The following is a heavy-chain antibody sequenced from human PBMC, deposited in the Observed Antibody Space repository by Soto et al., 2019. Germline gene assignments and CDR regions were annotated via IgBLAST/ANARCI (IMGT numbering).Heavy chain of an antibody. D-gene: IGHD3-10*01. CDR3: ARGEITLLGGMDV. Sequence: PSETLSLTCAVYGGSFSGYYWGWVRQPPGKGLEWIGEVNHGGSSNYHPSLKSRVSISGDTSNNQFSLRIKSVTPADTAVYYCARGEITLLGGMDVWGQGTTVTVSS. CDR1: GGSFSGYY. CDR2: VNHGGSS. J-gene: IGHJ6*02. V-gene: IGHV4-34*01.